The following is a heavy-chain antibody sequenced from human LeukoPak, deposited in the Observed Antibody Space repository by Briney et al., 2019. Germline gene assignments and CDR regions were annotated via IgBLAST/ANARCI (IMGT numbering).Heavy chain of an antibody. CDR1: GFTFSDYS. CDR2: IGISSGNT. V-gene: IGHV3-48*04. CDR3: AREYCSSTSCYDDY. J-gene: IGHJ4*02. Sequence: PGGSLRLSCAASGFTFSDYSMNWVRQAPGKGLGWISYIGISSGNTKYAASVKGRFTISGDNAKNSLYLQMNSLRAEDTAVYYCAREYCSSTSCYDDYWGQGTLVTVSS. D-gene: IGHD2-2*01.